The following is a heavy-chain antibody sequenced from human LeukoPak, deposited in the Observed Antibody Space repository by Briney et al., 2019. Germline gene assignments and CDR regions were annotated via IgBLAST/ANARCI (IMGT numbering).Heavy chain of an antibody. V-gene: IGHV1-69*05. CDR2: IIPIFGTA. CDR1: GGTFCSYA. CDR3: ARDRHYCSGGSCYSGNFDY. J-gene: IGHJ4*02. Sequence: SSVKVSCKASGGTFCSYAISWVRQAPRQGLEWMGRIIPIFGTANYAQKFQGRVTITTDESTSTAYMELSSLRSEDTAVYYCARDRHYCSGGSCYSGNFDYWGQGTLVTVSS. D-gene: IGHD2-15*01.